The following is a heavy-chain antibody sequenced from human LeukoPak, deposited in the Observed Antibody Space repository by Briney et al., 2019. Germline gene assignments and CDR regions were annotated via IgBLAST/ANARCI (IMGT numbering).Heavy chain of an antibody. CDR1: GYTFTTYY. V-gene: IGHV1-46*01. D-gene: IGHD1-1*01. CDR3: VRELVGRTFDY. CDR2: SYPDAGTT. J-gene: IGHJ4*02. Sequence: ASVKVSCKASGYTFTTYYIHWMRQTPGQGFEWMGVSYPDAGTTDHGPRFRDRFVMTADTATSTVYMELRSLTSKDEGVYYCVRELVGRTFDYWGKGALITVSA.